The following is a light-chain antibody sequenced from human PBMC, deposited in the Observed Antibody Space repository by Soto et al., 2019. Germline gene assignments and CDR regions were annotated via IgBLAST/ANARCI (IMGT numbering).Light chain of an antibody. CDR2: AAS. CDR1: QSISTY. J-gene: IGKJ1*01. CDR3: QQYYSFPPWT. Sequence: DIQMTQSPSSLSASVGDRVTIAVGASQSISTYLSWYQQKPGKVPKLLIYAASSLQSGVPSRFSGSGSGTDFTLTISSLQPEDFATYYCQQYYSFPPWTFGQGTKVDIK. V-gene: IGKV1-39*01.